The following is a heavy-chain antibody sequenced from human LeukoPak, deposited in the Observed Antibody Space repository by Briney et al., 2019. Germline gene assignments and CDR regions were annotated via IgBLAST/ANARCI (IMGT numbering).Heavy chain of an antibody. CDR3: AAEQQQLVPSSYYYYGMDV. Sequence: ASVKVSCKASGFTFTSSAMQWVRQARGQRLEWIGWIVVGSGNTNYAQKFQERVTITRDMSTSTAYMELSSLGSEDTAVYYCAAEQQQLVPSSYYYYGMDVWGQGTTVIVSS. J-gene: IGHJ6*02. CDR2: IVVGSGNT. D-gene: IGHD6-13*01. V-gene: IGHV1-58*02. CDR1: GFTFTSSA.